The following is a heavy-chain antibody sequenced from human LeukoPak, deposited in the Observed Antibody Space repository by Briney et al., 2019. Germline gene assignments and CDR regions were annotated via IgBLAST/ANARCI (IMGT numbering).Heavy chain of an antibody. CDR3: AKDTTQRWLLVDYFDY. J-gene: IGHJ4*02. CDR1: GFTFSTYG. D-gene: IGHD5-24*01. V-gene: IGHV3-23*01. CDR2: MSDSGTNT. Sequence: GGTLRLSCGASGFTFSTYGMTWVRQAPGKGLEWVSGMSDSGTNTYYADSVKGRFTISRDNSKNTLYLQMNSLRAEDTAVYYCAKDTTQRWLLVDYFDYWGQGTLVTVSS.